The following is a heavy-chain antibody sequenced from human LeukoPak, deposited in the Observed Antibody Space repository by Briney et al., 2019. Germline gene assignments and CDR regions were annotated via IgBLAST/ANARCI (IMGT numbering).Heavy chain of an antibody. CDR2: IYYSGST. V-gene: IGHV4-31*03. CDR1: GGSVSSGTYY. CDR3: ARVENTAMVYYFDY. Sequence: SETLSLTCTVSGGSVSSGTYYWSWIRQPPGKGLEWIGYIYYSGSTYYNPSLKSRVTISVDTSKNQFSLKLSSVTAADTAVYYCARVENTAMVYYFDYWGQGTLVTVSS. D-gene: IGHD5-18*01. J-gene: IGHJ4*02.